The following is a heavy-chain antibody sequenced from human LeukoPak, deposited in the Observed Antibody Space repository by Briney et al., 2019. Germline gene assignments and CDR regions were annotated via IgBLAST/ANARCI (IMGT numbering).Heavy chain of an antibody. D-gene: IGHD3-22*01. CDR2: IYTSGST. CDR3: AREQWAYRSYYASSGYHDY. CDR1: GGSISIYY. V-gene: IGHV4-4*07. Sequence: SETLSLTCSVSGGSISIYYWSWIRQPPGKGLEWIGRIYTSGSTNYSPSLKSRVTISVDTSRNQFSLNLTSVTAADTAMYYCAREQWAYRSYYASSGYHDYWGQGTLVTVSS. J-gene: IGHJ4*02.